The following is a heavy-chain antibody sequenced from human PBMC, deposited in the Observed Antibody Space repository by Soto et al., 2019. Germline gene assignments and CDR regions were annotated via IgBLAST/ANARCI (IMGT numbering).Heavy chain of an antibody. CDR2: INPSGGYT. V-gene: IGHV1-46*01. D-gene: IGHD3-3*01. CDR3: ARDTVSGELGVVIIYYYGMDI. J-gene: IGHJ6*02. Sequence: ASVTVSCKASGYIFTSYYMYLVRQAPGQGLEWMGIINPSGGYTSYAQKFHGRVTMTRDTSTSTVYMELSSLRSEDTAVYYCARDTVSGELGVVIIYYYGMDIWGQGTTVTVSS. CDR1: GYIFTSYY.